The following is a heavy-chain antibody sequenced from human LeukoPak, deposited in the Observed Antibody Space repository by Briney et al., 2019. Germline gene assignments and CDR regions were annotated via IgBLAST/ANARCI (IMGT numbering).Heavy chain of an antibody. CDR1: GFTFSSYW. CDR3: ARGQSGFDF. J-gene: IGHJ4*02. D-gene: IGHD3-3*01. CDR2: IERDGSEK. V-gene: IGHV3-7*05. Sequence: SGGSLRLSCAASGFTFSSYWMTWVRQAPGKGLEWVANIERDGSEKNDVSSVKGRFTISRDNAKNSLYLQMNSLRAEDTAVYYCARGQSGFDFWGQGTLVTVSS.